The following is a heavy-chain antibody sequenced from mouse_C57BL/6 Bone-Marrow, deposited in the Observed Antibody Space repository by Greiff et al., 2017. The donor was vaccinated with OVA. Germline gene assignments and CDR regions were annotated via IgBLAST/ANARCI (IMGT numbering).Heavy chain of an antibody. CDR2: IYPRSGNT. CDR3: ARKLSGLDY. D-gene: IGHD4-1*01. Sequence: VKLMESGAELARPGASVKLSCKASGYTFTSYGISWVKQRTGQGLEWIGEIYPRSGNTYYNEKFKGKATLTVHKSSSTAYMELRSLTSEDAAVYFCARKLSGLDYWGQGTTLTVSS. J-gene: IGHJ2*01. CDR1: GYTFTSYG. V-gene: IGHV1-81*01.